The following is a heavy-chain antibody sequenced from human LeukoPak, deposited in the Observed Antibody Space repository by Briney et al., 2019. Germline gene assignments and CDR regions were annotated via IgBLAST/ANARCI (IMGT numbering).Heavy chain of an antibody. J-gene: IGHJ6*02. V-gene: IGHV4-4*07. CDR1: GGSISSYY. CDR2: IYTSGST. Sequence: PSETLSLTCTVSGGSISSYYWSWIRQPAGKGLEWIGRIYTSGSTNYNPSLKSRVTMSVDTSKNQFSLKLSSVTAADTAVYYCARDNVFWSYYGMDVWGQGTTVTVSS. D-gene: IGHD3/OR15-3a*01. CDR3: ARDNVFWSYYGMDV.